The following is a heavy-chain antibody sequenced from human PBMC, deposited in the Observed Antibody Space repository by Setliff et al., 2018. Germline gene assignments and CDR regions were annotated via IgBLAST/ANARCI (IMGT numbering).Heavy chain of an antibody. V-gene: IGHV1-18*01. D-gene: IGHD3-16*02. CDR1: GYTFTSYG. J-gene: IGHJ4*02. Sequence: ASVKVSCKASGYTFTSYGISWVRQAPGQGLEWMGWISAYNGNTNYAQKLQGRVTMTTDTSTSTAYMELRSLRSDDTAVYYCARDLEGITFGGVIASHPLDYWGQGTLVTVSS. CDR2: ISAYNGNT. CDR3: ARDLEGITFGGVIASHPLDY.